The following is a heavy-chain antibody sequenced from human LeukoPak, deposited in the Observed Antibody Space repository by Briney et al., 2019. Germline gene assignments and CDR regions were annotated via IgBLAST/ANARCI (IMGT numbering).Heavy chain of an antibody. V-gene: IGHV4-4*07. J-gene: IGHJ4*02. CDR1: GVSITNYY. CDR2: MYISGST. Sequence: PSETLSLTCTVSGVSITNYYWAWIRQPAGKGLEWIGRMYISGSTNYNPSLKSRVTISIDKTKNRFSLKLRSVTAADTAVYYCARDYLVGAPLDSWGQGTLVTVSS. D-gene: IGHD1-26*01. CDR3: ARDYLVGAPLDS.